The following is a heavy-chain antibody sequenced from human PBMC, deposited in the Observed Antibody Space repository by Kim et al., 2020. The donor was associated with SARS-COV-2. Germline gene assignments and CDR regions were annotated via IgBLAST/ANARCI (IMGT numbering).Heavy chain of an antibody. Sequence: GGSLRLSCAASGFTFSSYWMSWVRQAPGKGLEWVANIKQDGSEKYYVDSVKGRFTISRDNAKNSLYLQMNSLRAEDTAVYYCARVGLEWQWLPTHNWFDPWGQGTLVTVSS. J-gene: IGHJ5*02. CDR1: GFTFSSYW. V-gene: IGHV3-7*01. D-gene: IGHD6-19*01. CDR3: ARVGLEWQWLPTHNWFDP. CDR2: IKQDGSEK.